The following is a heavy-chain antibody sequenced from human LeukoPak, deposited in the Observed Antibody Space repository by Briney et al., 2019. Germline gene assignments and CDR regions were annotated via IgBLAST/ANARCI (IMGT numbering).Heavy chain of an antibody. Sequence: GGSLRLSCAASGFTFSDYYMSWIRQAPGKGLEWVSYISSSGSAIYYADSAKGRFTISRDNAKNSLYLQMNSLRAEDTAVYYCARVPKDTAMNAYYFDYWGQGTLVTVSS. D-gene: IGHD5-18*01. CDR2: ISSSGSAI. CDR1: GFTFSDYY. CDR3: ARVPKDTAMNAYYFDY. V-gene: IGHV3-11*01. J-gene: IGHJ4*02.